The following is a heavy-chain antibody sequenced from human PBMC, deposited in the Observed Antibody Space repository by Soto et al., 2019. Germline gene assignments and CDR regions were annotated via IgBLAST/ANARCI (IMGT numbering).Heavy chain of an antibody. CDR1: GLTISNYG. CDR3: AILADADCSIS. Sequence: EVQLLESGGGSVQPGGSLRLSCATSGLTISNYGMNWVRQAPGRGLEWVSGISSSGVTTYYADSVKGRFTISRDNSKNTLFVQMNSLRAEDTAIYYCAILADADCSISWGQGTLVTVSS. J-gene: IGHJ5*02. V-gene: IGHV3-23*01. CDR2: ISSSGVTT. D-gene: IGHD2-21*02.